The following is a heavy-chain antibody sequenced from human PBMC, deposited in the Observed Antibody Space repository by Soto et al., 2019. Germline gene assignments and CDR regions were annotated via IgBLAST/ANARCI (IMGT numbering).Heavy chain of an antibody. CDR3: TTGSRGPLIAVAGTYYYGMDV. J-gene: IGHJ6*02. Sequence: PGGSLRLSCAASGFTFSNAWMNWVRQAPGKGLEWVGRIKSKTDGGTTDYAAPVKGRFTISRDDSKNTLYLQMNSLKTEDTAVYYCTTGSRGPLIAVAGTYYYGMDVWGQGTTVTVSS. V-gene: IGHV3-15*07. D-gene: IGHD6-19*01. CDR1: GFTFSNAW. CDR2: IKSKTDGGTT.